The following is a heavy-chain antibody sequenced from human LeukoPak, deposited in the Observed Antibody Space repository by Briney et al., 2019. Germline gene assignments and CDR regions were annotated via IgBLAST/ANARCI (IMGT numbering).Heavy chain of an antibody. CDR3: ARNVTMVLPGQGAFDI. D-gene: IGHD4/OR15-4a*01. V-gene: IGHV4-38-2*01. Sequence: SETLSLTCGVSGDSINSGHYWGWIWQPPGKGLEWIGSMYHSGSTYYNPSLKSRVTISIDTSKNQFSLKLRSVTAADTAVYFCARNVTMVLPGQGAFDIWGQGTMVTVSS. CDR1: GDSINSGHY. CDR2: MYHSGST. J-gene: IGHJ3*02.